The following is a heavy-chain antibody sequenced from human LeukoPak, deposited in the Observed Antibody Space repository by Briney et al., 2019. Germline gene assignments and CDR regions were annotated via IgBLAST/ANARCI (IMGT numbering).Heavy chain of an antibody. CDR2: IIPIFDTT. CDR3: ARLRIRGDLTGYYGHDY. J-gene: IGHJ4*02. D-gene: IGHD3-9*01. CDR1: GFTFSSYA. Sequence: PGGSLRLSCAASGFTFSSYAISWVRRAPGQGLEWMGGIIPIFDTTNYAQTFQGRVTITADTSTSTAYMELSSLRSEDTAVYYCARLRIRGDLTGYYGHDYWGQGTLVTVSS. V-gene: IGHV1-69*06.